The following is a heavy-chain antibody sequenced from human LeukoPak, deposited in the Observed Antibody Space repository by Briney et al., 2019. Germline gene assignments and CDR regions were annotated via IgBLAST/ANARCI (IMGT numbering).Heavy chain of an antibody. V-gene: IGHV1-3*02. CDR2: SNAGSGYT. CDR1: GYTFTTNA. Sequence: ASVKVSCKASGYTFTTNAIHWVRQATGQRLEWMGWSNAGSGYTKYSREFQGRVTITTDTSAGTAYMELSSLRSEDMAVYYCARAGGGGDYFDYWGQGTLVTVST. D-gene: IGHD3-16*01. CDR3: ARAGGGGDYFDY. J-gene: IGHJ4*02.